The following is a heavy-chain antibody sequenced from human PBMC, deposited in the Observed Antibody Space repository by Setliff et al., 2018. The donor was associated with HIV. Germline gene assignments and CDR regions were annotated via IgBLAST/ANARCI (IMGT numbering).Heavy chain of an antibody. CDR1: GFTFSSYE. Sequence: GGSLRLSCVASGFTFSSYEMNWVRQAPGKGLEWVAFISSSDTTIYYADSVKGRFTISRDNAKNSLYLQMNSLRAEDTAVYYCARQATYYDILTGYYGYQYYYMDVRGKGTTVTVSS. D-gene: IGHD3-9*01. V-gene: IGHV3-48*03. CDR2: ISSSDTTI. J-gene: IGHJ6*03. CDR3: ARQATYYDILTGYYGYQYYYMDV.